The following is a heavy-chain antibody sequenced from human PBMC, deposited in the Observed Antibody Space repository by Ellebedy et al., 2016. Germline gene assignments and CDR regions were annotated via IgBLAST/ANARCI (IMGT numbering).Heavy chain of an antibody. CDR3: ARDPYCHGGRCYSPGGYFDL. J-gene: IGHJ2*01. CDR2: ISYDSSHR. V-gene: IGHV3-21*04. Sequence: GGSLRLXCASSGFSISGYEMSWVRQAPGKGLEWVSSISYDSSHRYYAGPVRGRFTVSRDNAKDSLFLQMNSLRADDTGKYYCARDPYCHGGRCYSPGGYFDLWGRGTLVSVSS. D-gene: IGHD2-15*01. CDR1: GFSISGYE.